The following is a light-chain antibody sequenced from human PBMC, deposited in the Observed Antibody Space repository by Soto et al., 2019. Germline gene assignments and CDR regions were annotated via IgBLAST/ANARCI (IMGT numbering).Light chain of an antibody. Sequence: QAVVTQPRSVSGSPGQSVTISCTGTSSDVGGYNYVSWYQQHPGKAPKLMIYDVSKRPSGVPDHFSGSKSGNTASLTISGLQAEDEADYYCCSYAGSYYVFGTGTKLTVL. V-gene: IGLV2-11*01. CDR1: SSDVGGYNY. CDR2: DVS. J-gene: IGLJ1*01. CDR3: CSYAGSYYV.